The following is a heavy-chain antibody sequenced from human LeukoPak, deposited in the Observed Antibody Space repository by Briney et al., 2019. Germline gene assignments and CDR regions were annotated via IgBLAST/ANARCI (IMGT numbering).Heavy chain of an antibody. Sequence: KPSETLSLTCTVSGGSISSYYWSWIRQPPGKGLEWIGFIFYSGTTNYNPSLKSRVTISVDTSKNQFSLKLSSVTAADTAVYYCARGGWKKFDYWGQGTLVTVSS. CDR1: GGSISSYY. CDR2: IFYSGTT. V-gene: IGHV4-59*01. D-gene: IGHD3-22*01. CDR3: ARGGWKKFDY. J-gene: IGHJ4*02.